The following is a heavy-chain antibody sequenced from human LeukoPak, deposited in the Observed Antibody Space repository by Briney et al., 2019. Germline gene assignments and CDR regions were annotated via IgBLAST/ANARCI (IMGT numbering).Heavy chain of an antibody. J-gene: IGHJ4*02. CDR2: ISYDGSNK. Sequence: GRSLRLSCAASGFTFSSYGMHWVRQAPGKGLEWVAVISYDGSNKYYADSVKGRFTISRDNSKNTLYLQMNSLRAEDTAVYYCANPPEYCSSTSCSGLWGQGTLVTASS. V-gene: IGHV3-30*18. CDR1: GFTFSSYG. CDR3: ANPPEYCSSTSCSGL. D-gene: IGHD2-2*01.